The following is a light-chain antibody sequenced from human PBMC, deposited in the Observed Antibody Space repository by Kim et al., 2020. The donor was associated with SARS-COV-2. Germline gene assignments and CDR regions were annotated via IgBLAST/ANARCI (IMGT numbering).Light chain of an antibody. Sequence: SPGERATLSCRASESVSSNSLAWYQQKPGQAPRLLFYGASSRATGTPDRFSGSGSETDFTLTISRLEPEDFAVYYCQQYGGSPQTFGQGTKVDIK. CDR1: ESVSSNS. J-gene: IGKJ1*01. V-gene: IGKV3-20*01. CDR3: QQYGGSPQT. CDR2: GAS.